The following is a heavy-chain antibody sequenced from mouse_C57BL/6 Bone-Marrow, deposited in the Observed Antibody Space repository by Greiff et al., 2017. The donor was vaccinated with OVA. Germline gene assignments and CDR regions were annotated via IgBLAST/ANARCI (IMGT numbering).Heavy chain of an antibody. CDR2: IYPRSGNT. D-gene: IGHD4-1*01. CDR3: ARSLGRGDY. CDR1: GYTFTSYG. J-gene: IGHJ2*01. V-gene: IGHV1-81*01. Sequence: VQVVESGAELARPGASVKLSCKASGYTFTSYGISWVKQRTGQGLEWIGEIYPRSGNTYYNEKFKGKATLTADKSSSTAYMELRSLTSEDSAVYFCARSLGRGDYWGQGTTLTVSS.